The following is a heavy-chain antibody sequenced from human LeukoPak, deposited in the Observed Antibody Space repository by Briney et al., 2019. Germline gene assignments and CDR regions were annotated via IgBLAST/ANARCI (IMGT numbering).Heavy chain of an antibody. V-gene: IGHV4-30-4*08. D-gene: IGHD4-17*01. CDR3: ARGGGYGDHDY. CDR2: SYYSGST. CDR1: GGSVSSGDYY. J-gene: IGHJ4*02. Sequence: SETLSLTCTVSGGSVSSGDYYWSWIRQPPGKGLEWIGYSYYSGSTYYNPSLKSRVTISVDTSKNQFSLKLSSVTAADTAVYYCARGGGYGDHDYWGQGTLVTVSS.